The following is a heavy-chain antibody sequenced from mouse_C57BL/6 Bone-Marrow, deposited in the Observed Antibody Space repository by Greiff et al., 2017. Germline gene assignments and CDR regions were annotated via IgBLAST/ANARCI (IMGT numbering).Heavy chain of an antibody. J-gene: IGHJ2*01. D-gene: IGHD3-1*01. V-gene: IGHV5-6*01. CDR1: GFTFSSYG. Sequence: EVKLVESGGDLVKPGGSLKLSCAASGFTFSSYGMSWVRQTPDKRLEWVATISSGGSYTYYPDSVKGRFTISRDNAKNTLYLQMSSLKSEDTAMYYCARNGLENFAFWGQGTTLTVSS. CDR3: ARNGLENFAF. CDR2: ISSGGSYT.